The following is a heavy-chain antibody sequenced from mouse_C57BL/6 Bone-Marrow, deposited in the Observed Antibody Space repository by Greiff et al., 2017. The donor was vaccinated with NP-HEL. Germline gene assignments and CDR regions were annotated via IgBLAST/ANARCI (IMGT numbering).Heavy chain of an antibody. CDR1: GYTFTDYN. J-gene: IGHJ1*03. V-gene: IGHV1-22*01. CDR2: INPNNGGT. CDR3: AKKPTYAGDRYFED. D-gene: IGHD3-3*01. Sequence: EVQLQQSGPELVKPGASVKMSCKASGYTFTDYNMHWVKQSPGKSLEWIGYINPNNGGTSYNQKFKGKATLTVNKSSSTAYMELRSLTSEDSAVYYCAKKPTYAGDRYFEDWGTGTTVTVSS.